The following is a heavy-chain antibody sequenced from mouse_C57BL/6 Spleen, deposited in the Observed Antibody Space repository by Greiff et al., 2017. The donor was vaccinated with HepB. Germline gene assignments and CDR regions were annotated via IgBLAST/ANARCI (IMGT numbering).Heavy chain of an antibody. CDR3: TTPYYYGSPYAMDY. CDR2: IDPEDGDT. Sequence: VQLQQSGAELVRPGASVKLSCTASGFNIKDYYMHWVKQRPEQGLEWIGRIDPEDGDTEYAPKFQGKATMTADTSSNTAYLQLSSLTSEDTAVYYCTTPYYYGSPYAMDYWGQGTSVTVSS. D-gene: IGHD1-1*01. CDR1: GFNIKDYY. V-gene: IGHV14-1*01. J-gene: IGHJ4*01.